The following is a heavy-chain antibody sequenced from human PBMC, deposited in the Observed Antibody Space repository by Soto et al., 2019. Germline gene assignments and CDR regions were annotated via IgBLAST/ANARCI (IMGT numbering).Heavy chain of an antibody. D-gene: IGHD6-13*01. CDR1: GYTFTSYY. J-gene: IGHJ5*02. CDR3: ARGVYSSSWYGGGFDP. CDR2: INPSGGST. V-gene: IGHV1-46*01. Sequence: QVQLVQSGAEVKKPGASVKVSCKASGYTFTSYYMHWVRQAPGQGLEWMGIINPSGGSTSYAQKFQVRVTMTRDTSTSTVYMELSSLRSEDTAVYYCARGVYSSSWYGGGFDPWGQGTLVTVSS.